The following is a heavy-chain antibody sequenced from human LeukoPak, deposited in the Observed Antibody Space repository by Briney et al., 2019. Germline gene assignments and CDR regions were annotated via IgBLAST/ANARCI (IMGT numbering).Heavy chain of an antibody. CDR3: AKDFLWTNTYYFAY. CDR2: ISGSGGST. D-gene: IGHD3/OR15-3a*01. Sequence: GGSLRLSCAASGFTFSSYAMSWVRQAPGKGLEWVSAISGSGGSTYYADSVKGRFTISRDNSKNSLYLQMNSLRAEDTAVYYCAKDFLWTNTYYFAYWGQGTLVTVSS. J-gene: IGHJ4*02. CDR1: GFTFSSYA. V-gene: IGHV3-23*01.